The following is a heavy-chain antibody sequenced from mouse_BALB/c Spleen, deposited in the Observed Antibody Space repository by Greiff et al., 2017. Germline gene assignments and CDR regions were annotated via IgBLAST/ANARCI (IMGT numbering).Heavy chain of an antibody. CDR1: GYSFTGYY. Sequence: LVKTGASVKISCKASGYSFTGYYMHWVKQSHGKSLEWIGYISCYNGATSYNQKFKGKATFTVDTSSSTAYMQFNSLTSEDSAVYYCARGDGNYVNYAMDYWGQGTSVTVSS. CDR3: ARGDGNYVNYAMDY. V-gene: IGHV1S34*01. D-gene: IGHD2-1*01. J-gene: IGHJ4*01. CDR2: ISCYNGAT.